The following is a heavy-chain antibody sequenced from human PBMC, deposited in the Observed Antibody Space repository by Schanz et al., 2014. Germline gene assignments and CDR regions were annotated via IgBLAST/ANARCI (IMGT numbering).Heavy chain of an antibody. J-gene: IGHJ4*02. V-gene: IGHV1-46*01. D-gene: IGHD4-17*01. CDR2: INPSGGST. CDR1: GYTFTRYY. CDR3: ARELRLEYYFDY. Sequence: QVQLVQSEAAVKKPGASVKVSCKASGYTFTRYYIHWVRQAPGQGLEWMGIINPSGGSTTYAQKFQGRVTMTSDTSTSTVYMELSSLRSEDTAVYYCARELRLEYYFDYWGQGTQVTVSS.